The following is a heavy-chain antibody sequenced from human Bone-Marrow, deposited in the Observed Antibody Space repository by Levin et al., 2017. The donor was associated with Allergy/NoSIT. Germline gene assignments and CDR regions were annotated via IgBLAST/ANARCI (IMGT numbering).Heavy chain of an antibody. Sequence: PGGSLRLSCAASGFTFSSYAMSWVRQAPGKGLEWVSAISGSGGSTYYADSVKGRFTISRDNSKNTLYLQMNSLRAEDTAVYYCATHPQRYDAFDIWGQGTMVTVSS. J-gene: IGHJ3*02. CDR2: ISGSGGST. V-gene: IGHV3-23*01. CDR3: ATHPQRYDAFDI. D-gene: IGHD5-24*01. CDR1: GFTFSSYA.